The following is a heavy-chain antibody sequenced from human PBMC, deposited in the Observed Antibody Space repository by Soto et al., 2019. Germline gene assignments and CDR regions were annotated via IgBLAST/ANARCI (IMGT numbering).Heavy chain of an antibody. CDR3: ARLHADIVVVPAAKYYYYYGMDV. V-gene: IGHV5-51*01. CDR1: GYSFTSYW. CDR2: IYPGDSDT. Sequence: GESLKISCKGSGYSFTSYWIGWVRQMPGKGLEWMGIIYPGDSDTRYSPSFQGQVTISADKSISTAYLQWSSLKASGTAMYYCARLHADIVVVPAAKYYYYYGMDVWGQGTTVTVSS. D-gene: IGHD2-2*01. J-gene: IGHJ6*02.